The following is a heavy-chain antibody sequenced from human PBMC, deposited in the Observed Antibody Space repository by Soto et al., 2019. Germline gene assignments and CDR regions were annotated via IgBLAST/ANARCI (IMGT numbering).Heavy chain of an antibody. CDR2: IYYSGST. Sequence: QVQLQESGPGLVKPSETLSLTCTVSGGSISSYYWSWIRQPPGKGLEWIGYIYYSGSTNYNPSLQSRVTISXXTXKXXFSLKLSSVTAADTAVYYCARVDYDSSGYYDAFDIWGQGTMVTVSS. CDR1: GGSISSYY. V-gene: IGHV4-59*01. D-gene: IGHD3-22*01. J-gene: IGHJ3*02. CDR3: ARVDYDSSGYYDAFDI.